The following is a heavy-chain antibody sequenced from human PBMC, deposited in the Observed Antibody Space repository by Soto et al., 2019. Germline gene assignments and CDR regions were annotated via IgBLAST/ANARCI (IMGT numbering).Heavy chain of an antibody. D-gene: IGHD6-19*01. V-gene: IGHV5-51*01. CDR3: ARVGYSSGWERYYYGMDV. Sequence: GESLKISCKGSGYSFTSYWIGWVRQMPGKGLEWMGIIYPGDSDTRYSPSFQGQVTISADKSISTAYLQWSSLKASDTAMYYCARVGYSSGWERYYYGMDVWGQGTTVTVSS. J-gene: IGHJ6*02. CDR2: IYPGDSDT. CDR1: GYSFTSYW.